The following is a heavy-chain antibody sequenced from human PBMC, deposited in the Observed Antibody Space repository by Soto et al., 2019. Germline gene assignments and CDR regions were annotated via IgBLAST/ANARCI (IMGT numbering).Heavy chain of an antibody. Sequence: ASVKVSCKASGYTFTSYGISWVRQAPGQGLEWMGWISAYNGNTNYAQKLQGRVTMTTDTSTSTAYMELRSLRSDDTAVYYCARTPTYYDILTGYYKQPRGGSEYYYGMDVWGQGTTVTVSS. CDR3: ARTPTYYDILTGYYKQPRGGSEYYYGMDV. D-gene: IGHD3-9*01. J-gene: IGHJ6*02. CDR2: ISAYNGNT. V-gene: IGHV1-18*01. CDR1: GYTFTSYG.